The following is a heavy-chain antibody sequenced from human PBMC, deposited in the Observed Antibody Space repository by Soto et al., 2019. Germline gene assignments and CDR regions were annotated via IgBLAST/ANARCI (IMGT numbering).Heavy chain of an antibody. CDR3: ARASGSGPHYYYGMDV. CDR2: ISCDGSNK. D-gene: IGHD6-19*01. J-gene: IGHJ6*02. V-gene: IGHV3-30-3*01. Sequence: PGGSMRLSCAASGLPISSYAMHWVRKAPGKGLEWVAVISCDGSNKYYADSVKGRFTISRDNSKNTLYLQMNSLRAEDTAVYYCARASGSGPHYYYGMDVWGQGTTVTVSS. CDR1: GLPISSYA.